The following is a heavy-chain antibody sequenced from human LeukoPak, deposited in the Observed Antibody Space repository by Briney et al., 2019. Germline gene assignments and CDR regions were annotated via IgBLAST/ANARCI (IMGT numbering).Heavy chain of an antibody. CDR1: GFTFSRYW. J-gene: IGHJ3*02. V-gene: IGHV3-74*03. D-gene: IGHD1-26*01. Sequence: GGSLRLSCAASGFTFSRYWMQWVRHAPGKGLVWVSHIVSDGSSTTYADSVKGRFTTSRDNAKNTLYLQMNSLRAEDTAVYYCARAGIRELLQAFDIWGQGTMVTVSS. CDR3: ARAGIRELLQAFDI. CDR2: IVSDGSST.